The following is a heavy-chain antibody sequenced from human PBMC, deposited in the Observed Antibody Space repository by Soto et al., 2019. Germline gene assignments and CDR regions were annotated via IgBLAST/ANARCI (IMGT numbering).Heavy chain of an antibody. Sequence: PGGSLRLSCSASVFTFSIYAMSWVRQAPGKGLEWVSTIRGDGSGTTYADFVRGRFTISRDNSRNTLYLQMNSLRADDTAIYYCGKGAPGGGSCHTFYYYGQGIVVTVPS. CDR1: VFTFSIYA. D-gene: IGHD2-15*01. J-gene: IGHJ4*02. CDR3: GKGAPGGGSCHTFYY. CDR2: IRGDGSGT. V-gene: IGHV3-23*01.